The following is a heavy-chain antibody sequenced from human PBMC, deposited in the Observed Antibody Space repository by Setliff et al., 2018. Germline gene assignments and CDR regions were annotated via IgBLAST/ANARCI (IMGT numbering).Heavy chain of an antibody. Sequence: SEILSLTCTVSGGSITSGAYYWSWIRQLPGNGLEWIGYIYYSGRTYYNPSLKSRLTISLDTSKNQSSLKLSSVTAADTAVYYCARGVTSGGYWGQSYHYLDVWGKGTTVTVSS. J-gene: IGHJ6*03. CDR3: ARGVTSGGYWGQSYHYLDV. D-gene: IGHD3-22*01. CDR2: IYYSGRT. V-gene: IGHV4-31*03. CDR1: GGSITSGAYY.